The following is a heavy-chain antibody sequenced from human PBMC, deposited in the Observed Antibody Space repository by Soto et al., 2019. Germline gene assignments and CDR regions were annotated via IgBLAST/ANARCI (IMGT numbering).Heavy chain of an antibody. V-gene: IGHV1-3*01. CDR3: ARGPNPYYFDY. CDR2: INAGNGNT. CDR1: VYTLTSYA. J-gene: IGHJ4*02. Sequence: GASVTVSCKASVYTLTSYAIHWVRQAPGQRLEWMGWINAGNGNTKYSQKFQGRVTITRDTSASTAYMELSSLRSEDTAVYYCARGPNPYYFDYWGQGTLVTVSS.